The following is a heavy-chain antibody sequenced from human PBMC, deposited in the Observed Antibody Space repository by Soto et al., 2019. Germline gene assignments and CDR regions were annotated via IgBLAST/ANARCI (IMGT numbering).Heavy chain of an antibody. CDR3: GGGTQLDLHFFDY. J-gene: IGHJ4*02. V-gene: IGHV4-59*01. CDR2: IYYSGST. CDR1: GGSISSYY. Sequence: SETLSLTCTVSGGSISSYYWSWIRQPPGKGLEWIGYIYYSGSTNYNPSLKSRVTISVDTSKNQFSLKLSSVTAADTAVYYCGGGTQLDLHFFDYWGQETWVPVSP. D-gene: IGHD2-2*01.